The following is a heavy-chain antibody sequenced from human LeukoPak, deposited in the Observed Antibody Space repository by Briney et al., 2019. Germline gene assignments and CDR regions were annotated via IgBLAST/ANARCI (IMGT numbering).Heavy chain of an antibody. D-gene: IGHD4/OR15-4a*01. CDR3: ARVTMADYYYYYMDV. J-gene: IGHJ6*03. V-gene: IGHV3-7*04. Sequence: GGSLRLSCAASGFTFSSYWRSWVRQAPGKGLEWVANIKQDGSEKYYVDSVKGRFTISRDNAKNSLYLQMNSLRAEDTAVYYCARVTMADYYYYYMDVWGKGTTVTVSS. CDR2: IKQDGSEK. CDR1: GFTFSSYW.